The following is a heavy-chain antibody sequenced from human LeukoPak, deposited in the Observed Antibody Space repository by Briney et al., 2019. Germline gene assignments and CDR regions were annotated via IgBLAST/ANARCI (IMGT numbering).Heavy chain of an antibody. J-gene: IGHJ4*02. V-gene: IGHV4-61*08. D-gene: IGHD5-18*01. CDR2: IYYSGST. CDR1: GFSLNTSGMC. CDR3: ARGRTLRGHNYDHSYYLDT. Sequence: SGPTLVKPTQTLTLTCTFSGFSLNTSGMCVSWIRQPPGKGLEWIGYIYYSGSTNYNPSLKSRVTISVDTSKNQFSLKLSAVTAADTAFYFCARGRTLRGHNYDHSYYLDTWGQGALVTVSS.